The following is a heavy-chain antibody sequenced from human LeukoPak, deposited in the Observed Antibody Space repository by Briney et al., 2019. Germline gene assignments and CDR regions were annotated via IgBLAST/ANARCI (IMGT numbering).Heavy chain of an antibody. Sequence: GASVKVSCKASGYSFTSFGISRVRQAPGQGLEWMGWISAFNGNTNYAQNLQGRVTMTTDTSTSTAYMELRSLTSDDTAVYYCAREGQWLAIGLDFWGQGTLVTVSS. CDR2: ISAFNGNT. D-gene: IGHD6-19*01. CDR3: AREGQWLAIGLDF. V-gene: IGHV1-18*01. J-gene: IGHJ4*02. CDR1: GYSFTSFG.